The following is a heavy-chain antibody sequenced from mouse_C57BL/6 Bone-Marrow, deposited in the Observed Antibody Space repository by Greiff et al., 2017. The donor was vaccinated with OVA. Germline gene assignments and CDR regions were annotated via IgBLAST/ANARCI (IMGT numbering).Heavy chain of an antibody. CDR1: GYTFTDYN. V-gene: IGHV1-22*01. CDR2: INPNNGGT. D-gene: IGHD1-1*01. J-gene: IGHJ1*03. CDR3: ARNWIITTVVATDWYFDV. Sequence: EVQLQQSGPELVKPGASVKMSCKASGYTFTDYNMHWVKQSHGKSLEWIGYINPNNGGTSYNQKFKGKATLTVNKSSSTAYMELRSLTSEDSAVYYCARNWIITTVVATDWYFDVWGTGTTVTVSS.